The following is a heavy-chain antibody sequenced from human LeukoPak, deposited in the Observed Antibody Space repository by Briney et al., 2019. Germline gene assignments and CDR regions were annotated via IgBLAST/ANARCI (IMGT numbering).Heavy chain of an antibody. J-gene: IGHJ6*02. V-gene: IGHV1-69*04. Sequence: SVKVSCKASGGTFSSYAISWVRRAPGRGLEWMGRIIPILGIANYAQKFQGRVTITADKSTSTAYMELSSLRSEDTAVYYCAITGYSYGYNYYYGMDVWGQGTTVTVSS. CDR1: GGTFSSYA. D-gene: IGHD5-18*01. CDR2: IIPILGIA. CDR3: AITGYSYGYNYYYGMDV.